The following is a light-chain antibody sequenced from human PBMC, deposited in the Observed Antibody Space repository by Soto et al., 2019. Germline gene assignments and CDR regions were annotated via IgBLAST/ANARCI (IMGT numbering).Light chain of an antibody. CDR2: DAS. Sequence: EIVLTQSPATLSLSPGERATLSCRASQSVDRYLAWYQQKPGQAPRLLIYDASTRATGIPARFSGSGSGTEFTLTISSLQSEDFAVYYCQQYNNWPLWTFGQGTKVEIK. CDR1: QSVDRY. J-gene: IGKJ1*01. V-gene: IGKV3-15*01. CDR3: QQYNNWPLWT.